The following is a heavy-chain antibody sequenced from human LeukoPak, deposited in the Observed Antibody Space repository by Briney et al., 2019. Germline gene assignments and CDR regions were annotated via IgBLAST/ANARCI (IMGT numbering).Heavy chain of an antibody. Sequence: GGSLRLSCAASGFTFSSYWMHWVRQVPGKGLVWVSRIDNDGSSTSYADSVKGRFTISRDNAMNTLYLQMNSLRAEDTAVYYCVRVRRDGSPGAFDIWGQGTMVTVSS. V-gene: IGHV3-74*01. CDR3: VRVRRDGSPGAFDI. CDR1: GFTFSSYW. J-gene: IGHJ3*02. D-gene: IGHD5-24*01. CDR2: IDNDGSST.